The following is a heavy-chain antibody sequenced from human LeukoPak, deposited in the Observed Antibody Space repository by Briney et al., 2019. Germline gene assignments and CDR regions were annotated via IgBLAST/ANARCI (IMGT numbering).Heavy chain of an antibody. D-gene: IGHD4-11*01. V-gene: IGHV1-2*02. CDR1: GYTFTGYY. J-gene: IGHJ4*02. Sequence: ASVKVSCKASGYTFTGYYMHWVRQAPGLGLEWMGWINPNSGGTNYAQKFQGRVTMTRDTSISTAYMELSRLRSDDTAVYYCAILSTVTTPPNYWGQGTLVTVSS. CDR2: INPNSGGT. CDR3: AILSTVTTPPNY.